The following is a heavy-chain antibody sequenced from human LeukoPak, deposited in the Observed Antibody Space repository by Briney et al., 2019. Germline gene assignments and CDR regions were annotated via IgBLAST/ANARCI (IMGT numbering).Heavy chain of an antibody. V-gene: IGHV3-30*14. CDR1: GFTFSTYA. J-gene: IGHJ6*02. Sequence: PGGSLRLSCAASGFTFSTYAMHWVRQAPGKGLEWVAFISYDGTNKYCADSVKGRFTISRDNSKNTLYLQMNSLRAEDTAVYYCARDTRYFDWLLTSYGMDVWGQGTTVTVSS. D-gene: IGHD3-9*01. CDR2: ISYDGTNK. CDR3: ARDTRYFDWLLTSYGMDV.